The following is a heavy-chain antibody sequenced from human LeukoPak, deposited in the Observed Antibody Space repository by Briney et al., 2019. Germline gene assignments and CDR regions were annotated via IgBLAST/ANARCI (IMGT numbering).Heavy chain of an antibody. Sequence: SVKVSCKASGGTFSSYAISWVRQAPGQGLEWMGGIIPIFGTTNYAQKFQGRVTITADESTSTAYMELSSLRSEDTAVYYCARDGCSSTSCYAPHYYYYGMDVWGQGTTVTVSS. CDR2: IIPIFGTT. V-gene: IGHV1-69*13. J-gene: IGHJ6*02. CDR1: GGTFSSYA. D-gene: IGHD2-2*01. CDR3: ARDGCSSTSCYAPHYYYYGMDV.